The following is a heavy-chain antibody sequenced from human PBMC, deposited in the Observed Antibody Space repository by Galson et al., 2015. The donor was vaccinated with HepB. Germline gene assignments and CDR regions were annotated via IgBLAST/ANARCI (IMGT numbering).Heavy chain of an antibody. J-gene: IGHJ2*01. Sequence: ETLSLTCTVSGGSISSSSYYWGWIRQPPGKGLEWIGSIYYSGSTYYNPSLKSRVTISVDTSKNQFSLKLSSVTAADTAVYYCARRVPGYSYGFWYFDLWGRGTLVTVSS. V-gene: IGHV4-39*01. CDR1: GGSISSSSYY. D-gene: IGHD5-18*01. CDR3: ARRVPGYSYGFWYFDL. CDR2: IYYSGST.